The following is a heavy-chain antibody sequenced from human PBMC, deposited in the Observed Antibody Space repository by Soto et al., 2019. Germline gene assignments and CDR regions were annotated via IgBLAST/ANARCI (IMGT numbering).Heavy chain of an antibody. D-gene: IGHD4-17*01. CDR1: GFTFSSYA. CDR3: AKERTGHWFDP. CDR2: ISVSGGST. J-gene: IGHJ5*02. Sequence: GVSLRLSCSASGFTFSSYAMSWVRQAPGKGLEWVSAISVSGGSTYYADSVKGRFTISRDNSKNTLYLQMNSLRAEDTAVYYCAKERTGHWFDPWGQGTLVTVSS. V-gene: IGHV3-23*01.